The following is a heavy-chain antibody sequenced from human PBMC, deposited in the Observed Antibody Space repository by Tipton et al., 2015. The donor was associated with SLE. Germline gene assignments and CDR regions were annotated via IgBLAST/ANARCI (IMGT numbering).Heavy chain of an antibody. J-gene: IGHJ6*03. CDR3: ARQVMSGEFLDYCYYHMDV. Sequence: TLSLTCTVSSDSVSSDDYYWTWIRQPAGKGLEWIGRIYPSVSTHYNPSLKSRVAISADRSKNQFSLTLSSVTAADTAVYYCARQVMSGEFLDYCYYHMDVWGRGTTVTVSS. D-gene: IGHD3-10*02. CDR1: SDSVSSDDYY. V-gene: IGHV4-61*02. CDR2: IYPSVST.